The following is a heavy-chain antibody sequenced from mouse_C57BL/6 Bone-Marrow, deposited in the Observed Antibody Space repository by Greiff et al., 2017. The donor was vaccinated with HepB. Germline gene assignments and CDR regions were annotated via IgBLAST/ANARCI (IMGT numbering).Heavy chain of an antibody. Sequence: QVQLKQPGAELVRPGSSVKLSCKASGYTFTSYWMHWVKQRPIQGLEWIGNIDPSDSETHYNQKFKDKATLTVDKSSSTAYMQLSSLTSEDSAVYYCATTPHWYFDVWGTGTTVTVSS. CDR1: GYTFTSYW. CDR3: ATTPHWYFDV. CDR2: IDPSDSET. V-gene: IGHV1-52*01. D-gene: IGHD1-1*01. J-gene: IGHJ1*03.